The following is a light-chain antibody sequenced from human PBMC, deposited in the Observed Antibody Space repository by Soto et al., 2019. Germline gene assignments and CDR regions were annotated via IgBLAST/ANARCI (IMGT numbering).Light chain of an antibody. Sequence: QSVLTQPPSVSGAPGQRVTISCTGSSSNIRAGYDVHWYQQLPGTAPKLLIYGNSNRPSGVPDRFSGSKSGTSASLAITGLQAEDEADYYCQSYDSSLSGSDAVFGGGTQLTVL. V-gene: IGLV1-40*01. CDR1: SSNIRAGYD. CDR2: GNS. J-gene: IGLJ7*01. CDR3: QSYDSSLSGSDAV.